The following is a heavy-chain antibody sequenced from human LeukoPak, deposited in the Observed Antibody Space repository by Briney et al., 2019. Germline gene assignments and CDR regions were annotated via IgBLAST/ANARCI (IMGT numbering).Heavy chain of an antibody. CDR1: GFSFSSYW. D-gene: IGHD2/OR15-2a*01. J-gene: IGHJ4*02. CDR2: ISPDGSSA. Sequence: GGSLRLSCAASGFSFSSYWMHWVRQAPGKGLVWVTRISPDGSSALSADSVRGRFTISRDNADNTLYLQLNSLRAEDTAVYYCARVSFCPRCHFDYWGQGTLVTVSS. V-gene: IGHV3-74*03. CDR3: ARVSFCPRCHFDY.